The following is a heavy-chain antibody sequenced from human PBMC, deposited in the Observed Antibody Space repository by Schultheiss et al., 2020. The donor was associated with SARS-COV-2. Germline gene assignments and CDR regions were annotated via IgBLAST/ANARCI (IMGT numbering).Heavy chain of an antibody. CDR3: ASDKNGSGKSDAFDI. V-gene: IGHV3-66*01. J-gene: IGHJ3*02. CDR2: IYSGGST. Sequence: GESLKISCAASGFTVSSNYMSWVRQAPGKGLEWVSVIYSGGSTYYEDSVKGRFTISRDNSKNTLYLQMNSLRAEDTAVYYCASDKNGSGKSDAFDIWGQGTMVTVSS. CDR1: GFTVSSNY. D-gene: IGHD3-10*01.